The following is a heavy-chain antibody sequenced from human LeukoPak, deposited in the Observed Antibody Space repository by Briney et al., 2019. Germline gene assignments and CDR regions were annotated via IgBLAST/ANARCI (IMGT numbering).Heavy chain of an antibody. CDR3: ANKQQLTDAFDI. CDR1: GGSISSSSYY. J-gene: IGHJ3*02. Sequence: SETLSLTCTVSGGSISSSSYYWGWFRQPPGKGLEWIGSIYYSGSTYYNPSPKSRVTISVDTSKNQFSLKLSSVTAADTAVYYCANKQQLTDAFDIWGQGTMVTVSS. CDR2: IYYSGST. V-gene: IGHV4-39*01. D-gene: IGHD6-13*01.